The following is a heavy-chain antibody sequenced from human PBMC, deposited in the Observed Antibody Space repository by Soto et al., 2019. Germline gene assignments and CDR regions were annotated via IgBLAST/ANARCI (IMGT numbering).Heavy chain of an antibody. CDR2: IYYSGST. Sequence: SETLSLTCTVSGGSISSSSYYWGWIRQPPGKGLEWIGSIYYSGSTYYNPSLKSRVTISVDTSKNQFSLKLSSVTAADTAVYYCARSTHGYSYGFYYYYYGMDVWGQGTTVTVSS. D-gene: IGHD5-18*01. V-gene: IGHV4-39*01. J-gene: IGHJ6*02. CDR3: ARSTHGYSYGFYYYYYGMDV. CDR1: GGSISSSSYY.